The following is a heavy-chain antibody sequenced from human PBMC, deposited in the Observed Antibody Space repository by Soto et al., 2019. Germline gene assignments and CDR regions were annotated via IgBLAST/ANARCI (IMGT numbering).Heavy chain of an antibody. J-gene: IGHJ6*02. CDR3: VKDRDSNSWPSRDV. CDR2: ISPKSGSI. Sequence: ASVKVSCKTSGYTFTSNGISWMRQAPGQGLEWMGWISPKSGSIKYAQKFQGRVIMTTDTSTSTAYMELRSLRSDDTAVCYCVKDRDSNSWPSRDVWGPGTTVTVSS. V-gene: IGHV1-18*01. D-gene: IGHD3-22*01. CDR1: GYTFTSNG.